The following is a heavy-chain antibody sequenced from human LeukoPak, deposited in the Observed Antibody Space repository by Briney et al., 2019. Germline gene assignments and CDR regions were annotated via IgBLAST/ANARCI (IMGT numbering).Heavy chain of an antibody. D-gene: IGHD2-21*02. CDR3: ARGGGAYCGDDCRRTLDY. CDR1: ELSVRTNY. J-gene: IGHJ4*02. V-gene: IGHV3-53*01. Sequence: PGGSLRLSCVLSELSVRTNYMSWVRQAPGKGLEWVSVFYRSGETYYADSVKGRFTISRDTSKNTLYLQMDSLRAEDTAVYYCARGGGAYCGDDCRRTLDYWGQGTLVTVSS. CDR2: FYRSGET.